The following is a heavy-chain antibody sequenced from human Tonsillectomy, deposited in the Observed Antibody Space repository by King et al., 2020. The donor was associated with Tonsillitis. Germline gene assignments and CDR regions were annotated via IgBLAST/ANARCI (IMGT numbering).Heavy chain of an antibody. CDR1: GGTFSSYA. CDR2: IIPIFGTA. CDR3: ARGDFWSGYYMGGRYFDL. D-gene: IGHD3-3*01. Sequence: QLVQSGAEVKKPGSSVKVSCKASGGTFSSYAISWVRQAPGQGLEWRGGIIPIFGTANYAQKFQGRVTLTADKSPSTAYIELGSLRSEDTAVYYCARGDFWSGYYMGGRYFDLWGRGTLVTVSS. J-gene: IGHJ2*01. V-gene: IGHV1-69*06.